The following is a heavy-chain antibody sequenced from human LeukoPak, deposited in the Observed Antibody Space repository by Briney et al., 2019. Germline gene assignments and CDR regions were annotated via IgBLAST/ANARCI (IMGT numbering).Heavy chain of an antibody. J-gene: IGHJ6*02. CDR1: GGSISYYY. V-gene: IGHV4-59*01. CDR3: AREDPQTTVPEGMDV. Sequence: SETLSLSCTVSGGSISYYYWSWIRQSPGKGLEWIGYIYYSGTTNYNPSLKSRVTISVDTSKNQFSLQLRSVTAADTAVYYCAREDPQTTVPEGMDVWGQGTTVTVSS. CDR2: IYYSGTT. D-gene: IGHD4-17*01.